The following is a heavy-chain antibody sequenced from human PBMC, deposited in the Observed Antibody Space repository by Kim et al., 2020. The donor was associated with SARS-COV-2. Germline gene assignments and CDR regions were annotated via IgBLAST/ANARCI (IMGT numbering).Heavy chain of an antibody. CDR3: ARVASGSTAWYYFDY. D-gene: IGHD6-19*01. Sequence: GGSLRLSCAASGFTFSDYYMTLIRQAPGKGLEWISYISSSSSYTKYADSVKGRFTISRDNAKNSLYLQMNSLRAEDTAVYYCARVASGSTAWYYFDYWGQGTLVTVSS. CDR1: GFTFSDYY. CDR2: ISSSSSYT. J-gene: IGHJ4*02. V-gene: IGHV3-11*03.